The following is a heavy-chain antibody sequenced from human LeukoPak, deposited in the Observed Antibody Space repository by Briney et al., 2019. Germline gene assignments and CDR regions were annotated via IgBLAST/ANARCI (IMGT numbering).Heavy chain of an antibody. J-gene: IGHJ4*02. CDR3: TRGAIAVSVSTFDY. Sequence: PGGSLRLSCAASGFTFSSYWMHWVRQAPGKGLVWVSRINSDGSSTTYADSVKGQFTISRDNAKNTLYLQMNSLRAEDTAVYYCTRGAIAVSVSTFDYWGQGALVTVSS. CDR1: GFTFSSYW. CDR2: INSDGSST. V-gene: IGHV3-74*03. D-gene: IGHD6-19*01.